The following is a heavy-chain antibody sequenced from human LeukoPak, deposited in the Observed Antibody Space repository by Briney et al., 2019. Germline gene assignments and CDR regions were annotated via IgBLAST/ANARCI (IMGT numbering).Heavy chain of an antibody. J-gene: IGHJ4*02. CDR2: ISSSSSTI. Sequence: GGSLRLSCAASGFTVDSNYLSWVRQAPGKGLEWVSYISSSSSTIYYADSVKGRFTISRDNAKNSLYPQMNSLRDEDTAVYYCARENSGSYNYWGQGTLVTVSS. V-gene: IGHV3-48*02. D-gene: IGHD3-10*01. CDR3: ARENSGSYNY. CDR1: GFTVDSNY.